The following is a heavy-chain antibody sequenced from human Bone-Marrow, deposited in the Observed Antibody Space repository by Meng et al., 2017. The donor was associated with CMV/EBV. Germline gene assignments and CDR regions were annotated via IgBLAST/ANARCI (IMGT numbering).Heavy chain of an antibody. J-gene: IGHJ6*02. CDR3: AKDIGWRHYYGMDV. D-gene: IGHD5-24*01. Sequence: GESLKISCAASGFIFSDYYMKWIRQAPGRGLEWVSYISSGGHTTFYAGSVKGRFTISRDNAKNSLYLQMNSLRAEDTALYYCAKDIGWRHYYGMDVWGQGTTVTVSS. CDR1: GFIFSDYY. V-gene: IGHV3-11*01. CDR2: ISSGGHTT.